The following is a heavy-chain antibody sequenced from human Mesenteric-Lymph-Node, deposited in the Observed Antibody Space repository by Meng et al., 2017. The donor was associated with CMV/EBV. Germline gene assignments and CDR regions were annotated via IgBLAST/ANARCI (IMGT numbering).Heavy chain of an antibody. CDR3: ARDALIAAPCWFDP. J-gene: IGHJ5*02. D-gene: IGHD6-25*01. CDR2: IYYSGST. V-gene: IGHV4-39*06. CDR1: GGSISSSSYY. Sequence: SGGSISSSSYYWGWIRQPPEKGLEWIGSIYYSGSTYYTPSLKSRVTISVDTSKNQFPLKLSSVTAADTAVYYCARDALIAAPCWFDPWGQGTLVTVSS.